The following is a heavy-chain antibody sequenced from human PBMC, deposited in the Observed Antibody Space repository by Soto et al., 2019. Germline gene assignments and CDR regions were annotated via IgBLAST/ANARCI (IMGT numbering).Heavy chain of an antibody. D-gene: IGHD6-13*01. V-gene: IGHV3-7*03. CDR3: ARAPGHYDPSSSWYYFDY. J-gene: IGHJ4*02. CDR1: GFTFSTSW. Sequence: EVQLVESGGGLVQPGGSLRLSCAASGFTFSTSWMTWVRQAPGKGLEWVANIKQDGSAQYYVDSLKGRFSVSRDNAKNSLYLQMNRLRAEDTAVYYCARAPGHYDPSSSWYYFDYWGQGTLVNVSP. CDR2: IKQDGSAQ.